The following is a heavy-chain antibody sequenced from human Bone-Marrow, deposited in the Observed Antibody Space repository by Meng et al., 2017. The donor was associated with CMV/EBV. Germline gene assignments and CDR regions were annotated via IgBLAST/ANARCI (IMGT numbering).Heavy chain of an antibody. V-gene: IGHV3-30-3*02. CDR3: AKDHSGRLASTFDY. CDR1: GFTFSSYA. D-gene: IGHD1-14*01. J-gene: IGHJ4*02. CDR2: ISYDGSTK. Sequence: VPLVESGGGVVLPGGSLQLSCAASGFTFSSYAMHWARQAPGKGLECVAVISYDGSTKYYAESVKGRSTISRDNSKNTLYLQMNSLRAEDTAVYYCAKDHSGRLASTFDYWGQGTLVTVSS.